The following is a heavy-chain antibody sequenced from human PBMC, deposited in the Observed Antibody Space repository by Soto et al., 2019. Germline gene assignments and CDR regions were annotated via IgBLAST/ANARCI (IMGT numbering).Heavy chain of an antibody. V-gene: IGHV3-7*01. J-gene: IGHJ6*03. CDR2: IKQDGSEK. Sequence: EVQVVESGGGLVQPGGSLRLSCEASGFTFSSYWMTWVRQAPGKGLEWVANIKQDGSEKYYVDSVKGRFTISRDNAKNSLYWQITSRRAEARAVYSGGGAGSNYFAPGGNRPYYMTVWAKGPRSPSP. CDR3: GGAGSNYFAPGGNRPYYMTV. D-gene: IGHD3-10*01. CDR1: GFTFSSYW.